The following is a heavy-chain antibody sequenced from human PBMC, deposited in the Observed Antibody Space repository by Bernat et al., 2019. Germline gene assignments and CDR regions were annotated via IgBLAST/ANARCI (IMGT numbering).Heavy chain of an antibody. Sequence: EVQLLESGGGLVQPGGSLRLSCAASGFTFSSYAMSWVRQAPGKGLEWVSAISGSGGSTYYADSVKGRFTISRDNSKNTQYLQMNSLRAEDTAVYYCAKDRAPYCSGGSCYYFDYWGQGTLVTVSS. D-gene: IGHD2-15*01. CDR1: GFTFSSYA. CDR3: AKDRAPYCSGGSCYYFDY. J-gene: IGHJ4*02. V-gene: IGHV3-23*01. CDR2: ISGSGGST.